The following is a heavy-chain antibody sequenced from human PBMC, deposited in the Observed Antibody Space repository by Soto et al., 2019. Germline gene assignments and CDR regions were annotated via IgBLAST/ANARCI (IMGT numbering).Heavy chain of an antibody. J-gene: IGHJ5*02. CDR1: DGSISSYY. Sequence: SETLSLTCTVSDGSISSYYWSWIRQPPGKGLEWIGYMYNTGSTIYNPSLKSRVTISVDTSKNQFSLKMNSVTAADTAVYYCAREHGFSYGLNYFDPWGQGTLVTVSS. CDR3: AREHGFSYGLNYFDP. V-gene: IGHV4-59*01. CDR2: MYNTGST. D-gene: IGHD5-18*01.